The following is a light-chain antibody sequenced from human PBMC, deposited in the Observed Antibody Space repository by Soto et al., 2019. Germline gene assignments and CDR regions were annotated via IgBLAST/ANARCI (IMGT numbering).Light chain of an antibody. CDR3: QQLKSYPIT. V-gene: IGKV3-20*01. Sequence: EIVLTQSPGTLSLSPGERATLSCRASQSVSNNYLAWYQQKPGQAPRLLIYGASNRATGIPDRFSGSGSGTDFTLTISRLEPEDFATYYCQQLKSYPITFGQGTRLEIK. J-gene: IGKJ5*01. CDR2: GAS. CDR1: QSVSNNY.